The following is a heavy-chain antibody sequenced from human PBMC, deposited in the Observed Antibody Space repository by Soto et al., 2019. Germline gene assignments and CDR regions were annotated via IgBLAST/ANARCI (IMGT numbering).Heavy chain of an antibody. V-gene: IGHV1-69*13. CDR1: GGAISSYP. D-gene: IGHD1-26*01. CDR3: ARGVGAYYFDY. CDR2: IIPIFGTV. Sequence: VASVKVTCKASGGAISSYPITWVRQAPGQGLEWMGGIIPIFGTVNYAQKFQGRVTITADESTSAVYMELSSLRSEDTAVYYCARGVGAYYFDYWGQGTLVTVSS. J-gene: IGHJ4*02.